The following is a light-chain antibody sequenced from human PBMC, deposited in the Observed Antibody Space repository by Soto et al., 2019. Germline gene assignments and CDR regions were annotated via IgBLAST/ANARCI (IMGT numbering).Light chain of an antibody. CDR1: QSVSSSD. CDR2: GTS. Sequence: EIVLTQSPGTLSLSPGERATLSCRASQSVSSSDLAWYQQKPGQSPRLLIHGTSSRATGIPDRFSGSGSGTDFTLTISRLEPEDFAVYYCQQYDSSPWTFGQGTKVEIK. V-gene: IGKV3-20*01. CDR3: QQYDSSPWT. J-gene: IGKJ1*01.